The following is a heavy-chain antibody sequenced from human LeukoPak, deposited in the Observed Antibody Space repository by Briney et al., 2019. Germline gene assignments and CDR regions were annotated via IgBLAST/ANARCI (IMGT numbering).Heavy chain of an antibody. CDR3: AREAPPGDSSSWYGQIDY. CDR2: IIPIFGTA. V-gene: IGHV1-69*13. Sequence: GASVKVSCKASGGTFSSYAISWVRQAPGQGLEWMGGIIPIFGTANYAQKFQGRVTITADESTSTAYMELSSLRSEDTAVYYCAREAPPGDSSSWYGQIDYWGQGTLVTVSS. CDR1: GGTFSSYA. D-gene: IGHD6-13*01. J-gene: IGHJ4*02.